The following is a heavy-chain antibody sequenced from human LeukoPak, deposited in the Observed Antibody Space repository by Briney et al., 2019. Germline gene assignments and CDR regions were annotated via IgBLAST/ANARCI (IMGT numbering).Heavy chain of an antibody. CDR1: GGSISSSY. CDR2: IYYSGST. Sequence: SETLSLTCTVSGGSISSSYWSWIRQPPGKGLEWIGYIYYSGSTNYNPSLKSRVTISVDTSNNQFSLKLSSVTAADTAVYYCATSGSRFRVHYDILTGYSGWFDPWGQGTLVTVSS. J-gene: IGHJ5*02. V-gene: IGHV4-59*01. D-gene: IGHD3-9*01. CDR3: ATSGSRFRVHYDILTGYSGWFDP.